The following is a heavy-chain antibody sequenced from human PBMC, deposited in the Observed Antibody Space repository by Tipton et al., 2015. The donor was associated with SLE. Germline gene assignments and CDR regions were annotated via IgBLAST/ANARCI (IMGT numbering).Heavy chain of an antibody. J-gene: IGHJ4*02. Sequence: GSLRLSCEASGFTFDDYGMSWVSQAPGKGLEWVSGINWNGGTTGYVDSVKGRLTISRENSKNSVYLQMNSLRTEDTALYYCAKEKMGTLWVSFDNWCQGTLVTVSS. CDR2: INWNGGTT. CDR1: GFTFDDYG. D-gene: IGHD1-1*01. CDR3: AKEKMGTLWVSFDN. V-gene: IGHV3-20*04.